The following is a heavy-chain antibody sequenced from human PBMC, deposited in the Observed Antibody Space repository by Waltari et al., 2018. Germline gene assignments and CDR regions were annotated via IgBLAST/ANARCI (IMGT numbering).Heavy chain of an antibody. CDR1: GGSFRRYY. Sequence: QVQLQESGPGLVKPSETLSLTCTVSGGSFRRYYWSWTRQPPGKGLEWNGYIYYSGSTNYNPSLKSRVTISVDTSKNQFSLKLSSVTAADTAVDYCARGRGDYYDSSGYYYGSWGQGTLVTVSS. CDR2: IYYSGST. J-gene: IGHJ4*02. V-gene: IGHV4-59*01. D-gene: IGHD3-22*01. CDR3: ARGRGDYYDSSGYYYGS.